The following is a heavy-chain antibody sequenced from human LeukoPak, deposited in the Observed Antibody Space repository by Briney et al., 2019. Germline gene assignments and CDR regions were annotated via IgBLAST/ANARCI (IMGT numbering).Heavy chain of an antibody. J-gene: IGHJ4*02. CDR3: ARVGGTPVLLWFGESMDY. D-gene: IGHD3-10*01. Sequence: GGSLRLSCAASGFTFSSYWMSWVRQAPGKGLEWVANIKPDGSENYHVDSVKGRFAFSRDNAKNSLYLQMNSLRAEDTAVYYCARVGGTPVLLWFGESMDYWGQGTLVTVSS. CDR1: GFTFSSYW. V-gene: IGHV3-7*01. CDR2: IKPDGSEN.